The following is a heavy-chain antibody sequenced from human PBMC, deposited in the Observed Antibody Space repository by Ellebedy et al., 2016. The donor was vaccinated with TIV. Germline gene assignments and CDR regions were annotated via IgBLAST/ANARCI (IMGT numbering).Heavy chain of an antibody. CDR1: GYTFIDYG. J-gene: IGHJ4*02. CDR2: VSAYSGNT. V-gene: IGHV1-18*01. Sequence: AASVKVSCKSSGYTFIDYGVTWVRQAPGQGLDWMGWVSAYSGNTNYAENLQGRVTITADKSTSTAYMELSSLRSEDTAVYYCATSTLMVYAGHFDYWGQGTLVTVSS. D-gene: IGHD2-8*01. CDR3: ATSTLMVYAGHFDY.